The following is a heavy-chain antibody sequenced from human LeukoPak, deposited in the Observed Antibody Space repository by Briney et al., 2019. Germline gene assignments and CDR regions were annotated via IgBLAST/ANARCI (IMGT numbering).Heavy chain of an antibody. CDR2: ISGSGGST. D-gene: IGHD5-12*01. V-gene: IGHV3-23*01. Sequence: GGSLRLSCAASGFTFSSYAMSWVRQAPGKGLEWVSAISGSGGSTYYAGSVKGRFTISRDNSKNTLYLQMNSLRAEDTAVYYCAKELDGYNYLGTDYWGQGTLVTVSS. CDR3: AKELDGYNYLGTDY. J-gene: IGHJ4*02. CDR1: GFTFSSYA.